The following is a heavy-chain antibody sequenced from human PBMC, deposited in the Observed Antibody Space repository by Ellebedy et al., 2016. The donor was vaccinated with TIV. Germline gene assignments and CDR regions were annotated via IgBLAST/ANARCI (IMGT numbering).Heavy chain of an antibody. J-gene: IGHJ4*02. CDR3: AKDIGILTGLYYFDY. Sequence: GESLKISXAASGFTFSSYWMSWVRQAPGKGLEWVSAISGSGGSTYYADSVKGRFTISRDNSKNTLYLQMNSLRAEDTALYYCAKDIGILTGLYYFDYWGQGTLVTVSS. V-gene: IGHV3-23*01. CDR2: ISGSGGST. D-gene: IGHD3-9*01. CDR1: GFTFSSYW.